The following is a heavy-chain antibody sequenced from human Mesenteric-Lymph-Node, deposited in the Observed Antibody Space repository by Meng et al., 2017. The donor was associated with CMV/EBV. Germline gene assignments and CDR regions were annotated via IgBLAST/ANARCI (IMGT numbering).Heavy chain of an antibody. V-gene: IGHV4-34*01. Sequence: SQTLSLTCAVYGGSFSGYYWSWIRQPPGKGLEWIGEINHSGSTNYNPSLKSRVTISVDTSKNQFSLKPSSVTAADTAVYYCARGRRGDYYDSSGYYYFDYWGQGTLVTVSS. CDR1: GGSFSGYY. J-gene: IGHJ4*02. CDR3: ARGRRGDYYDSSGYYYFDY. CDR2: INHSGST. D-gene: IGHD3-22*01.